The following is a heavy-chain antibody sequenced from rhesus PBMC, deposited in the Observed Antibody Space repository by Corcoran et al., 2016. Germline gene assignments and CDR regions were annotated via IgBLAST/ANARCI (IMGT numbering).Heavy chain of an antibody. D-gene: IGHD6-25*01. J-gene: IGHJ2*01. CDR3: ARGGGSWNYWYFDL. V-gene: IGHV4-57*01. Sequence: QLQLQESGPGLVKPSETMSLTCAVSGASVSSSNWWNWIRQPPGKGLEWIGRISGSGGSPSYNPSLTSRVSMSTDTSKNQFSLTVSSVTAADTAVYYCARGGGSWNYWYFDLWGPGTPITISS. CDR1: GASVSSSNW. CDR2: ISGSGGSP.